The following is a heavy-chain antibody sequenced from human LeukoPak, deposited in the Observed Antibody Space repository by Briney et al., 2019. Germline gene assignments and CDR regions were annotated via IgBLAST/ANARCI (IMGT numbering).Heavy chain of an antibody. V-gene: IGHV4-34*01. D-gene: IGHD3-22*01. CDR2: INHSGST. CDR3: ARLPDYYDSSGYYYD. CDR1: GVSITNNGDS. Sequence: SETLSLTCAVSGVSITNNGDSWGWIRQPPGKGLEWIGEINHSGSTNYNPSLKSRVTISVDTSKNQFSLKLSSVTAADTAVYYCARLPDYYDSSGYYYDWGQGTLVTVSS. J-gene: IGHJ4*02.